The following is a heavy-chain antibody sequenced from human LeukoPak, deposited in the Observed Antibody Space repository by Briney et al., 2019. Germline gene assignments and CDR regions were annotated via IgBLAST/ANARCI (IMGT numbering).Heavy chain of an antibody. Sequence: GGSLRLSCTASGFTFSNYAMSWVRQAPGKGLEWVSYISSSGSTIYYADSVKGRFTISRDNAKNSLYLQMNSLKTEDTAVYYCTTREIAAKGPYYYYYYMDVWGKGTTVTVSS. CDR3: TTREIAAKGPYYYYYYMDV. J-gene: IGHJ6*03. CDR2: ISSSGSTI. D-gene: IGHD6-6*01. CDR1: GFTFSNYA. V-gene: IGHV3-48*04.